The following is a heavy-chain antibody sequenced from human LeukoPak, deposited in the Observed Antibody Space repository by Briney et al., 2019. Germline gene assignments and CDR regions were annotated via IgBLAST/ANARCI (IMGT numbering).Heavy chain of an antibody. CDR3: ARRSGIAVAGAFDY. Sequence: PGRSLRLSCAASGFTFSSYALHWVRQAPGKGLEWVALISHDGSDKYYADSVKGRFTISRDNSKNTLYLQMNSLRAEDTAVYYCARRSGIAVAGAFDYWGQGTPVTVSS. V-gene: IGHV3-30*04. D-gene: IGHD6-19*01. J-gene: IGHJ4*02. CDR2: ISHDGSDK. CDR1: GFTFSSYA.